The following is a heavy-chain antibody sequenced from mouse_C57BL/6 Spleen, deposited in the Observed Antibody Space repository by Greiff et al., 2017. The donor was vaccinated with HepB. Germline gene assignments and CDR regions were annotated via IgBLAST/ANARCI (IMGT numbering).Heavy chain of an antibody. Sequence: VKLMESGPGLVAPSQSLSITCTVSGFSLTSYGVHWVRQPPGKGLEWLVVIWSDGSTTYNSALKSRLSISKDNSKSQVVLKMNSLQTDDTAMYYCAREAFYYGSLDYWGQGTTLTVSS. D-gene: IGHD1-1*01. CDR3: AREAFYYGSLDY. CDR1: GFSLTSYG. V-gene: IGHV2-6*03. CDR2: IWSDGST. J-gene: IGHJ2*01.